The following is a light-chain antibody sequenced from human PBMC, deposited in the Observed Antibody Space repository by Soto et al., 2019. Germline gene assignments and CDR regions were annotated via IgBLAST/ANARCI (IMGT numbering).Light chain of an antibody. Sequence: QSALTQPASVSGSPGQSITISCTGTISDVGSHNLVSWYQQHPDKAPKLIIYEVNERSSGVSSRFSGSKSGNTASLTVSGLQPDDEADYHCCSFAGSNPFPYVFGTGTKFTVL. CDR2: EVN. V-gene: IGLV2-23*02. J-gene: IGLJ1*01. CDR3: CSFAGSNPFPYV. CDR1: ISDVGSHNL.